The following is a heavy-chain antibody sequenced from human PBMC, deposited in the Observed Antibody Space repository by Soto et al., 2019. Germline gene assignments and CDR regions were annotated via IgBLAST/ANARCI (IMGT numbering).Heavy chain of an antibody. J-gene: IGHJ6*02. CDR2: IYPGDSDT. V-gene: IGHV5-51*01. CDR3: ARLRGSGWYGGDYYYYGMDV. D-gene: IGHD6-19*01. CDR1: GYSFTSYW. Sequence: GESLKISCKGSGYSFTSYWIGWVRQMPGKGLEWMGIIYPGDSDTRYSPSFQGQVTISADKSISTAYLQWSSLKASDTAMYYCARLRGSGWYGGDYYYYGMDVWGQGTTVTVSS.